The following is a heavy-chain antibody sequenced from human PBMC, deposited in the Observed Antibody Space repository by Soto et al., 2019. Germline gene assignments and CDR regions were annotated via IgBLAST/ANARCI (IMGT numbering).Heavy chain of an antibody. CDR1: GFNFNTYI. D-gene: IGHD3-10*01. CDR2: ISGSGVDT. V-gene: IGHV3-23*01. J-gene: IGHJ4*02. CDR3: VRGRLGPDY. Sequence: GSLRLSCAASGFNFNTYIMHWVRQAPGKGLEWVSGISGSGVDTYYADSVKGRFTISRDNSKNTLYLQMNSLRVEDTAVYYSVRGRLGPDYWGQGTLVTVSS.